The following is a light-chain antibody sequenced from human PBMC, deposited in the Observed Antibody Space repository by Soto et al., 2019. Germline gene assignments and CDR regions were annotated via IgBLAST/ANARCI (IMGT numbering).Light chain of an antibody. Sequence: NFMLTQPHSVSESPGKTVTISCTRSSGSIANNYVQWYQQRPGSAPTAVIHEDDQRPSGVPDRFSGSIDRSSNSASLTISGLKTEDEADHYCQSYDSTNQGVFGGGTKVTVL. CDR2: EDD. CDR1: SGSIANNY. J-gene: IGLJ2*01. V-gene: IGLV6-57*03. CDR3: QSYDSTNQGV.